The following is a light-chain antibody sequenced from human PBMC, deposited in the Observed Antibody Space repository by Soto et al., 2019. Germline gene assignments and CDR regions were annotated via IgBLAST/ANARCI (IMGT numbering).Light chain of an antibody. Sequence: EIVMTQSPATLSVSPGERATLSCRASQSVSSNLAWYQQKPGQAPRLLIYGASTRATGIPARFSGSGSGTEFTLTISSLQSEDFALYYCQQYNSYSPYTFGQGTKLEIK. CDR2: GAS. CDR3: QQYNSYSPYT. J-gene: IGKJ2*01. V-gene: IGKV3-15*01. CDR1: QSVSSN.